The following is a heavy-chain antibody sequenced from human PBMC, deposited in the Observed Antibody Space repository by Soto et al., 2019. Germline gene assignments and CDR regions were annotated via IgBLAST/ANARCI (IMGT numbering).Heavy chain of an antibody. CDR3: AGEGSKGFDY. J-gene: IGHJ4*02. CDR2: INPSGGST. V-gene: IGHV1-46*01. Sequence: ASVKVSCKASGYTFTSYYMHWVRQSPGQGLEWMGIINPSGGSTSYAQKFQGRVAMTRDTSTSTVYMELSSLRSEDTAVYYCAGEGSKGFDYWGKGTRVTISS. CDR1: GYTFTSYY.